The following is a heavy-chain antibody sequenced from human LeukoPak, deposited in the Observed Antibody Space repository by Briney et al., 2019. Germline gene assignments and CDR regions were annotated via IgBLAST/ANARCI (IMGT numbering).Heavy chain of an antibody. D-gene: IGHD1-1*01. CDR1: GYSFTSYW. CDR3: AMRYNWNDLDY. CDR2: IDPSDSYT. Sequence: GESLKISCKGSGYSFTSYWISWVRQMPGKGLEWTGRIDPSDSYTNYSPSFQGHVTISADKSISTAYLQWSSLKASDTAMYYCAMRYNWNDLDYWGQGTLVTVSS. V-gene: IGHV5-10-1*01. J-gene: IGHJ4*02.